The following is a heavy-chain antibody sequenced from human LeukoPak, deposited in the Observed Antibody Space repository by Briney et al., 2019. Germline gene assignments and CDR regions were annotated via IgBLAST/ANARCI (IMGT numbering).Heavy chain of an antibody. J-gene: IGHJ4*02. Sequence: GGSLRLSCAASGFTFSSYAMSWVRQAPGKGLEWVSVISGSSGSTHYADSVEGRFTISRDNSKNTLHLQMNSLRAEDTAVYYCAKAGLQGFYFDSWGQGTLATVSS. CDR2: ISGSSGST. D-gene: IGHD5-24*01. V-gene: IGHV3-23*01. CDR3: AKAGLQGFYFDS. CDR1: GFTFSSYA.